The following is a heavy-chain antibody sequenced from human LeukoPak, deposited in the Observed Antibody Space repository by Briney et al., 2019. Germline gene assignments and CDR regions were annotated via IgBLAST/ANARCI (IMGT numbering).Heavy chain of an antibody. J-gene: IGHJ4*02. CDR2: ISAYNGNT. CDR1: GYTFTGYY. CDR3: ARVGWATVATDY. V-gene: IGHV1-18*04. D-gene: IGHD4-11*01. Sequence: ASVKVSCKASGYTFTGYYMHWVRQAPGQGLEWMGWISAYNGNTNYAQKLQGRVTMTTDTSTSTAYMELRSLRSDDTAVYYCARVGWATVATDYWGQGTLVTVSS.